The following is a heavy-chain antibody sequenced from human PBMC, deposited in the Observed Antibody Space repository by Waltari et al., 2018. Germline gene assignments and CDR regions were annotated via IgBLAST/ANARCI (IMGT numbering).Heavy chain of an antibody. D-gene: IGHD1-26*01. CDR1: GYTFTGYY. Sequence: QLQLVQSGAEVKKPGASVKVSCKASGYTFTGYYMHWVRQAPGQGLEWMGWINPKWGGTNYAQKFQGRVTMSRDTSIITAYMELSSLRSEDTAVYYCARSGSYRYYGMDVWGQGTTVTVSS. V-gene: IGHV1-2*02. CDR2: INPKWGGT. J-gene: IGHJ6*02. CDR3: ARSGSYRYYGMDV.